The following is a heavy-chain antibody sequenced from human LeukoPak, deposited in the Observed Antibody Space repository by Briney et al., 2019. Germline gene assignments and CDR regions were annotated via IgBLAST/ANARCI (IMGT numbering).Heavy chain of an antibody. CDR2: ISNSGST. CDR1: GGSISSHY. D-gene: IGHD2-15*01. CDR3: GRDALVGYFSYYYMDV. Sequence: SETLSLTCTVPGGSISSHYWTWIRQSPVKGLEWIGDISNSGSTSYNPSLKSRVTISIDTSKNQFSLKLSSVTAADTAVYYCGRDALVGYFSYYYMDVWGKGTTVTVSS. J-gene: IGHJ6*03. V-gene: IGHV4-59*11.